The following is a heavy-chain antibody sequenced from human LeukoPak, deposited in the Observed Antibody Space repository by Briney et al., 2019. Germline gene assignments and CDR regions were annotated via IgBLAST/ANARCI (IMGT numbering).Heavy chain of an antibody. CDR2: ISAYNSNT. Sequence: ASVKVSCKASGYTFTSYGISWVRQAPGHGLEWMGWISAYNSNTNYAQKLQGRVTMTTDTSTSTAYMELRSLRSDDTAVYYCARDRRDRYYDFWSGYSRGGYFDYWGQGTLVTVSS. J-gene: IGHJ4*02. CDR1: GYTFTSYG. CDR3: ARDRRDRYYDFWSGYSRGGYFDY. V-gene: IGHV1-18*01. D-gene: IGHD3-3*01.